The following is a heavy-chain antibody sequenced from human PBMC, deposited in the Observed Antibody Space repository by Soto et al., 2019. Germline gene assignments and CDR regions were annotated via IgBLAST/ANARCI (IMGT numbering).Heavy chain of an antibody. J-gene: IGHJ4*02. CDR2: IIPILGIA. D-gene: IGHD6-13*01. Sequence: QVQLVQSGAEVKKPGSSVKVSCKASGGTFSSYTISWVRQAPGQGLKWMGRIIPILGIANYAQKFQGRVTITADKSTSTAYMELSSLRSEDTAVYYCARDRGAAAGDYWGQGTLVTVSS. CDR1: GGTFSSYT. V-gene: IGHV1-69*08. CDR3: ARDRGAAAGDY.